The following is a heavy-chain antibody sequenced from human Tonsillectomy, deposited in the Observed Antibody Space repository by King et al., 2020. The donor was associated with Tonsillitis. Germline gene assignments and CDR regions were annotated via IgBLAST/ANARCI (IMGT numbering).Heavy chain of an antibody. J-gene: IGHJ4*02. Sequence: EVQLVESGGGLDQPGGSLRLSCAASGFIFSSQWMHWVRQAPGKGLVWVSGINSDGTITTYADSVKGRFTISRDNAKNTLDLQMNSLRVEDTAVYYCAREGWDSWGQGTLVTVSS. CDR3: AREGWDS. CDR1: GFIFSSQW. V-gene: IGHV3-74*03. CDR2: INSDGTIT.